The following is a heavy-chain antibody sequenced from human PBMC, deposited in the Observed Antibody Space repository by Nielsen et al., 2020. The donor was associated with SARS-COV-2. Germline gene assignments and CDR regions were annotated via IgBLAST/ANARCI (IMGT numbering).Heavy chain of an antibody. CDR3: AKHVSLVWFGELGDYGMDV. CDR1: GFTFSSYA. V-gene: IGHV3-23*01. CDR2: ISDSGDSA. Sequence: GESLNIPCPASGFTFSSYAMNWVRQAPGKGLEWVSVISDSGDSAYYADSVNGRFTISRDNSKNTLYLQMNSLRAEDTAVYYCAKHVSLVWFGELGDYGMDVWGQGTTVTVSS. D-gene: IGHD3-10*01. J-gene: IGHJ6*02.